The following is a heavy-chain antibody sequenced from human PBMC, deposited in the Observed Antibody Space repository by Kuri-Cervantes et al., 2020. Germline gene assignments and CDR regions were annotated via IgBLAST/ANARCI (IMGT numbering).Heavy chain of an antibody. V-gene: IGHV3-66*01. CDR2: IYSGGST. Sequence: GESLKISCAASGSTASSNYMSWVRQAPGKGLEWVSVIYSGGSTYYADSVKGRSTISRDNAKNSLYLQMNSLRAEDTAVYYCARGQSRTITIIATYYFDYWGQGTLVTVSS. J-gene: IGHJ4*02. CDR3: ARGQSRTITIIATYYFDY. CDR1: GSTASSNY. D-gene: IGHD3-9*01.